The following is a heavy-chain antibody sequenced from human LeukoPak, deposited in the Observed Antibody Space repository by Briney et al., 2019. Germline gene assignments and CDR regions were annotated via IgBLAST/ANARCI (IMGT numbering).Heavy chain of an antibody. CDR2: ISSSSSTI. J-gene: IGHJ4*02. CDR3: ARHGVAVAGSFDY. Sequence: QSGGSLRLSCAASGFTFSSYSMNWVRQAPGKGLEWVSYISSSSSTIYYADSVKGRFTISRDNAKNSLYLQMNSLRAEDTAVYYCARHGVAVAGSFDYWGQGTLVTVSS. D-gene: IGHD6-19*01. CDR1: GFTFSSYS. V-gene: IGHV3-48*01.